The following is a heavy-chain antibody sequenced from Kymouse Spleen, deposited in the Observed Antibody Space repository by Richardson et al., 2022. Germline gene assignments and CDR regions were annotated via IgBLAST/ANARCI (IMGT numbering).Heavy chain of an antibody. CDR3: ARWAMVRGVIMGGYYYYYYGMDV. CDR2: IYHSGST. D-gene: IGHD3-10*01. CDR1: GGSISSSNW. V-gene: IGHV4-4*02. Sequence: QVQLQESGPGLVKPSGTLSLTCAVSGGSISSSNWWSWVRQPPGKGLEWIGEIYHSGSTNYNPSLKSRVTISVDKSKNQFSLKLSSVTAADTAVYYCARWAMVRGVIMGGYYYYYYGMDVWGQGTTVTVSS. J-gene: IGHJ6*02.